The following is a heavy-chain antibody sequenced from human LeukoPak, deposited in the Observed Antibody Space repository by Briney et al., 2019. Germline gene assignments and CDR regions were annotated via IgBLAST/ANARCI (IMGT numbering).Heavy chain of an antibody. CDR3: ATPSGYTYIWFDY. D-gene: IGHD2-2*02. CDR2: IYYSGTT. V-gene: IGHV4-59*08. J-gene: IGHJ4*02. Sequence: PSETLSLTCTVSGGSISSYYWSWIRQPPGKGLEWIGYIYYSGTTNYNPSLKSRVTISLDTSKNQFSLKLNSVTAADTAEYYCATPSGYTYIWFDYWGQGTLVTVSS. CDR1: GGSISSYY.